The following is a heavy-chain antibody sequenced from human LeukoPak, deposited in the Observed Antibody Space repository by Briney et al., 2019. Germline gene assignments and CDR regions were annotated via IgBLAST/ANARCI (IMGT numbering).Heavy chain of an antibody. J-gene: IGHJ4*02. D-gene: IGHD2-2*01. CDR1: GYTFTGCA. V-gene: IGHV1-3*01. CDR2: INGGSGNT. CDR3: ARDWGYQLIAY. Sequence: ASVKVSCKASGYTFTGCALHWVRQAPGQRLEWMGWINGGSGNTKYSQNFQGRVTITRDTSASTAYMELSSLRSEDTAVYYCARDWGYQLIAYWGQGTLVTVSS.